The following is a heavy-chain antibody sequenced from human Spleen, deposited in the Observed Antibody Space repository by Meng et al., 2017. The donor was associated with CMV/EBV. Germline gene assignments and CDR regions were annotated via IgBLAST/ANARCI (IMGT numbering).Heavy chain of an antibody. CDR3: ARIKAYYYDSSGYYYRAFDI. D-gene: IGHD3-22*01. Sequence: GGSLRLSCAASGFTFSSYGMHWVRQAPGKGLEWVSSISSSSSYIYYADSVKGRFTISRDNAKNSLYLQMNSLRAEDTAVYYCARIKAYYYDSSGYYYRAFDIWGQGIMVTVSS. CDR2: ISSSSSYI. V-gene: IGHV3-21*01. CDR1: GFTFSSYG. J-gene: IGHJ3*02.